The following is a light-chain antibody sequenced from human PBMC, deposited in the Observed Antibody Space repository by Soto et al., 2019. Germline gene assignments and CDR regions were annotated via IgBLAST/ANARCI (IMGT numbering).Light chain of an antibody. J-gene: IGKJ4*01. CDR1: QSVSYNSKNF. CDR2: WSS. CDR3: QQYNNWPPLT. V-gene: IGKV4-1*01. Sequence: DTVMTQSPDSLAVSLGERATINCKSSQSVSYNSKNFLAWYQQKPGQPPKLLTYWSSTRESGVPDRFSGSGSETDFTLTISSLQAEDVAVYYCQQYNNWPPLTFGGGTKVEIK.